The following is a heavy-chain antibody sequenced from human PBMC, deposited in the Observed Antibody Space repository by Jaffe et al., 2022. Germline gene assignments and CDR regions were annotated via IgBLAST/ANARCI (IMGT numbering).Heavy chain of an antibody. J-gene: IGHJ4*02. V-gene: IGHV4-59*01. CDR1: GGSISSYY. CDR2: IYYSGST. D-gene: IGHD4-17*01. Sequence: QVQLQESGPGLVKPSETLSLTCTVSGGSISSYYWSWIRQPPGKGLEWIGYIYYSGSTNYNPSLKSRVTISVDTSKNQFSLKLSSVTAADTAVYYCASAASTVTPFDYWGQGTLVTVSS. CDR3: ASAASTVTPFDY.